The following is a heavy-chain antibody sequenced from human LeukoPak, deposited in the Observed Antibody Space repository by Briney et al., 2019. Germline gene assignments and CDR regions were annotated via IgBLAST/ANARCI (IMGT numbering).Heavy chain of an antibody. CDR1: GGSISSYY. D-gene: IGHD2-2*01. V-gene: IGHV4-4*07. CDR2: IHASGTT. J-gene: IGHJ5*02. Sequence: PSETLSLTCKVSGGSISSYYWSWIRQPAGKGLEWIGRIHASGTTNYNPSLKSRVTMSLDTSKTQFSLKLSSVTAADTAVYYCARGWSSHHNWFDPWGQGTLVTVSS. CDR3: ARGWSSHHNWFDP.